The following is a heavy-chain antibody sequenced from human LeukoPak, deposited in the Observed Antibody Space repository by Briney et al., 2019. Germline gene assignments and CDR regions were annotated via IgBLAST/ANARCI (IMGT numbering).Heavy chain of an antibody. V-gene: IGHV4-4*02. J-gene: IGHJ3*02. Sequence: PSGTLSLTCAVSGGSISSSNWWSWVRQPPGKGLEWIGEIYHSGSTNYNPSLKSRVTISVDKSKNQFSLKLSSVTAADTAVYYCARRNEHEWFGTAAFDIWGQGTMVTVSS. D-gene: IGHD3-10*01. CDR2: IYHSGST. CDR3: ARRNEHEWFGTAAFDI. CDR1: GGSISSSNW.